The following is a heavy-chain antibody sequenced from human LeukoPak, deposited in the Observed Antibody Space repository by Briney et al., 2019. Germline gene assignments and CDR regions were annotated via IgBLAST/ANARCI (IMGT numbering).Heavy chain of an antibody. CDR2: ISWNSGNI. CDR1: GFTFDDYA. J-gene: IGHJ4*02. CDR3: AKAAGYGSGSYSDY. V-gene: IGHV3-9*01. Sequence: PGGSLRLSCAASGFTFDDYAMHWVRQAPGKGLEWASGISWNSGNIGYADSVKGRFTISRDNAKNSLYLQMNSLRAEDTALYYCAKAAGYGSGSYSDYWGQGTLVTVSS. D-gene: IGHD3-10*01.